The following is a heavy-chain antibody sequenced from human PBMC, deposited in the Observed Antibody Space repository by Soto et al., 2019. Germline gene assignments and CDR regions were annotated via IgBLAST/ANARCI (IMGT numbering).Heavy chain of an antibody. CDR1: GGSFSGYY. CDR3: ARPGSIAARDV. CDR2: INHSGST. J-gene: IGHJ4*02. V-gene: IGHV4-34*01. Sequence: VQLQQWGAGLLKPSETLSLTCAVYGGSFSGYYWSWIRQPPGKGLEWIGEINHSGSTNYNPSLTSRVTISVDTSKNQFSLKLSSVTAADTAVYYCARPGSIAARDVWGQGTLVTVSS. D-gene: IGHD6-6*01.